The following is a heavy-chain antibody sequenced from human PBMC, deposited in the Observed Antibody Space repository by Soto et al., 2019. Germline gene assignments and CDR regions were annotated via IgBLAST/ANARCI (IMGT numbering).Heavy chain of an antibody. CDR1: GFTFSSYP. V-gene: IGHV3-23*01. Sequence: GGSLRLSCAASGFTFSSYPMSWVRQVPGKGLEWVSAISENGDITTYTDSVKGRFTISRDNSKNMLYLQMNSLRAEDTAVYYCAKDAPDLSGWYYFDYWGQGTLVTVSS. J-gene: IGHJ4*02. CDR3: AKDAPDLSGWYYFDY. CDR2: ISENGDIT. D-gene: IGHD6-19*01.